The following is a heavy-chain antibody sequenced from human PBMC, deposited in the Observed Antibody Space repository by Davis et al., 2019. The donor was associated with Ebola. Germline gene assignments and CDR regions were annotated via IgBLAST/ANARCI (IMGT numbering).Heavy chain of an antibody. V-gene: IGHV4-31*03. CDR2: IYYSGST. CDR3: ARVRVRDGYNYLDY. J-gene: IGHJ4*02. Sequence: MPSETLSLTCTVSGGSISSGGYYWSWIHQHPGKGLEWVGYIYYSGSTYYNPSLKSRVTISVDTSKNQFSLKLSSVTAADTAVYYCARVRVRDGYNYLDYWGQGTLVTVSS. CDR1: GGSISSGGYY. D-gene: IGHD5-24*01.